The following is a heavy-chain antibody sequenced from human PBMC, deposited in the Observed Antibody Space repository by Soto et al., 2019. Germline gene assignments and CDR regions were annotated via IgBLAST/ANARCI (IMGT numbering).Heavy chain of an antibody. D-gene: IGHD3-3*01. CDR2: ISYDGSNK. CDR3: AKDNNYDFWSGSNWFDP. Sequence: QVQLVESGGGVVQPGRSPRLSCAASGFTFSSYGMHWVRQAPGKGLEWVAVISYDGSNKYYADSVKGRFTISRDNSKNTLYLQMNSLRAEDTAVYYCAKDNNYDFWSGSNWFDPWGQGTLVTVSS. CDR1: GFTFSSYG. J-gene: IGHJ5*02. V-gene: IGHV3-30*18.